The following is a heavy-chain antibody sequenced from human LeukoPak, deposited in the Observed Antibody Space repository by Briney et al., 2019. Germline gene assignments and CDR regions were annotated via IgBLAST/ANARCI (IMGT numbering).Heavy chain of an antibody. V-gene: IGHV1-8*01. Sequence: ASVKVSCKASGYTFTSYDINWVRQATGQGLEWMGWMNPNSGNTGYAQKFQGRATMTRSTSISTAYMELSSLRSDDTAVYYCARARSRWYQPIFDYWGQGTLVTVSS. CDR3: ARARSRWYQPIFDY. CDR1: GYTFTSYD. D-gene: IGHD6-13*01. CDR2: MNPNSGNT. J-gene: IGHJ4*02.